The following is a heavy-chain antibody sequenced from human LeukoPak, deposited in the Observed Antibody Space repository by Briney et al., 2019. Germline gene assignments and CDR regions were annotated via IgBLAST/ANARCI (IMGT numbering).Heavy chain of an antibody. CDR3: ARDRGSSWYSSSYYYYYMDV. CDR2: IIPTFGTA. Sequence: SVKVSCKASGGTFSSYAISWVRQAPGQGLEWMGGIIPTFGTANYAQKFQGRVTITTDESTSTAYMELSSLRSEDTAVYYCARDRGSSWYSSSYYYYYMDVWGKGTTVTVSS. CDR1: GGTFSSYA. J-gene: IGHJ6*03. D-gene: IGHD6-13*01. V-gene: IGHV1-69*05.